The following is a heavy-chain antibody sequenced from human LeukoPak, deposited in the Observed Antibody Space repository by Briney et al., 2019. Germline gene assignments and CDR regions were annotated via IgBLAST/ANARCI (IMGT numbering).Heavy chain of an antibody. CDR2: IFASGGT. V-gene: IGHV4-61*02. CDR1: GGSISSGDYY. D-gene: IGHD1-26*01. J-gene: IGHJ4*02. Sequence: PSETLSLTCTVSGGSISSGDYYWSWIRQPAGKGLEWVGRIFASGGTNYSPSLRSRVTMSVDTSKNQFSLKLRSVTDADTAVYYCVRGIVGTTRHFDFWGQGTLVTVSS. CDR3: VRGIVGTTRHFDF.